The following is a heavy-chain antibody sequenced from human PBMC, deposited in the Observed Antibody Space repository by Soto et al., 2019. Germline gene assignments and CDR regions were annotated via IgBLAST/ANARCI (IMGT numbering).Heavy chain of an antibody. CDR2: IIPILGIA. D-gene: IGHD3-10*01. CDR1: GGTFSSYT. J-gene: IGHJ4*02. V-gene: IGHV1-69*02. Sequence: QVQLVQSGAEVKKPGSSVKVCCKASGGTFSSYTISWVRQAPGQGLEWMGRIIPILGIANYAQKFQGRVTITADKSTSTAYMELSSLRSEDTAVYYCAGGEDYYGSGSYFLGSYWGQGTLVTVSS. CDR3: AGGEDYYGSGSYFLGSY.